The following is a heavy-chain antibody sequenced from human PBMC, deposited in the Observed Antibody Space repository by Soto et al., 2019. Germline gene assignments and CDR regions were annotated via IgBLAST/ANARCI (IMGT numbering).Heavy chain of an antibody. V-gene: IGHV3-33*06. CDR3: AKEGGSGWYGYMDV. CDR1: GFTFSSYG. CDR2: IWYDGSNK. D-gene: IGHD6-19*01. J-gene: IGHJ6*03. Sequence: GGSLRLSCAASGFTFSSYGMHWVRQAPGKGLEWVAVIWYDGSNKYYADSVKGRFTISRDNSKNTLYLQMNSLRAEDTAVYYCAKEGGSGWYGYMDVWGKGTTVTVSS.